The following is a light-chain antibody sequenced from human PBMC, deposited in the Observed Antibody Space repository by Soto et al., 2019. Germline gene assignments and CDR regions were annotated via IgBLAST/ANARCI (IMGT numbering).Light chain of an antibody. CDR2: KAS. J-gene: IGKJ1*01. Sequence: DVPMTPSPFTLSPSVWDKVTHTCRASQTISTWLAWYQQKPGKAPKLLIYKASILESGVPSRFSGSGSGTEFTLTISSLQPEDFATYYCQQYNSYWTFAQGTKVDIK. V-gene: IGKV1-5*03. CDR1: QTISTW. CDR3: QQYNSYWT.